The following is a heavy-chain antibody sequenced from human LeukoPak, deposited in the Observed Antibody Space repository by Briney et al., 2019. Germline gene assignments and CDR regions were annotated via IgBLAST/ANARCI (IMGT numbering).Heavy chain of an antibody. Sequence: AGGSLRLSCAASGFTVDSNNLNWVRQAPGKGLEWVSVIYSGGSTYYADSVKGRFTISRDNSKNTLYVQMNSLRPEDTAVYYCSRSGNSGLLGYWGQGALVTVSS. CDR2: IYSGGST. J-gene: IGHJ4*02. CDR1: GFTVDSNN. V-gene: IGHV3-53*05. D-gene: IGHD2/OR15-2a*01. CDR3: SRSGNSGLLGY.